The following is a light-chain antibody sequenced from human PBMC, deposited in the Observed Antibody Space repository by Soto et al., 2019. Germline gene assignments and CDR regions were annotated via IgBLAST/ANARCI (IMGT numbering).Light chain of an antibody. CDR2: DVS. V-gene: IGLV2-14*01. Sequence: QSVLTQPASVSGSPGQSIAISCTGTSSDVGGYKYVSWYQQHPGKAPKLLIYDVSNRPSGVSDRLSGSKSGNTASLTISGLQSEDEADYYCSSYTSSGSYVFGTGTKVTVL. CDR3: SSYTSSGSYV. J-gene: IGLJ1*01. CDR1: SSDVGGYKY.